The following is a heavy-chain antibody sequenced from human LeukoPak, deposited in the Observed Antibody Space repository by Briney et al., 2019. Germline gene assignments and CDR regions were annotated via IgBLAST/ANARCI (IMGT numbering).Heavy chain of an antibody. CDR2: MFYSGST. D-gene: IGHD1-1*01. CDR1: SDSIASSSYC. V-gene: IGHV4-39*01. CDR3: PRHTSGHDWHDP. Sequence: PSETLSLTCTVASDSIASSSYCWAWIRQSPGKGLEWTGCMFYSGSTFYNPSLKSRVTISVETSRNYFCLRLNSVTAADAAQYSCPRHTSGHDWHDPWGQGTLVTVSS. J-gene: IGHJ5*02.